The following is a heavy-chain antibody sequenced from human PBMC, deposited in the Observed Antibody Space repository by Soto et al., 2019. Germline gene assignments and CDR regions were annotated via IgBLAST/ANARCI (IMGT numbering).Heavy chain of an antibody. Sequence: EVQLVESGGGLVKPGGSLRLSCAASGFTFSSYSMNWVRQAPGKGLEWVSSISSSSSYIYYADSVKGRFTISRDNAKNSLYLQMNSLRAEDTAVYYCARWEWLDRGESYYFDYWGQGTLVTVSS. CDR2: ISSSSSYI. CDR1: GFTFSSYS. V-gene: IGHV3-21*01. J-gene: IGHJ4*02. CDR3: ARWEWLDRGESYYFDY. D-gene: IGHD6-19*01.